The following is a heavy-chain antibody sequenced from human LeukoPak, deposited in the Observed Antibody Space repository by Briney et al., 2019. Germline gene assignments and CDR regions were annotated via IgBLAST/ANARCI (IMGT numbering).Heavy chain of an antibody. CDR3: AAPGYRYGYVLDH. CDR1: GYTFTSYY. J-gene: IGHJ4*02. D-gene: IGHD5-18*01. Sequence: ASVKVSCKASGYTFTSYYMHWVRQAPGQGLEWMGWIDPNSGDTRYAQKFQGRVTMTRDTSISTAYMELSSLRSDDTAVYYCAAPGYRYGYVLDHWGPGTLVTVSS. V-gene: IGHV1-2*02. CDR2: IDPNSGDT.